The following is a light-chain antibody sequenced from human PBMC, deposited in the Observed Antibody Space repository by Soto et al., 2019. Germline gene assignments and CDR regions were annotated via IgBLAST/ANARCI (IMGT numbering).Light chain of an antibody. CDR3: SSYTSSGTWV. J-gene: IGLJ3*02. V-gene: IGLV2-14*01. CDR2: EVN. CDR1: SSDIGGYNY. Sequence: QSVLTQPPSVSEAPRQRVTISCTGTSSDIGGYNYVSWYQQFPGKAPKLMISEVNNRPSGVSSRFSGSRSGNTASLTISGVQAEDEAAYYCSSYTSSGTWVFGGGTKLTVL.